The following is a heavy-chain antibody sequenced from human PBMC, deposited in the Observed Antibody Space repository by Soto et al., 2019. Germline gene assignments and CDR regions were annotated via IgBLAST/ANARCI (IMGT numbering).Heavy chain of an antibody. J-gene: IGHJ6*02. D-gene: IGHD6-19*01. CDR3: ARGGEAVAGYDYSGLHV. CDR1: GGSITRSY. Sequence: QVQLQESGPGLVKPSETLSVTCNVSGGSITRSYWIWIRQPPGKRLEWIGYIHYTGATRYSPSLKSRVTMSVDTPKNQIALKLNSVTAADTAVYYCARGGEAVAGYDYSGLHVWCRGTSVTVSS. V-gene: IGHV4-59*01. CDR2: IHYTGAT.